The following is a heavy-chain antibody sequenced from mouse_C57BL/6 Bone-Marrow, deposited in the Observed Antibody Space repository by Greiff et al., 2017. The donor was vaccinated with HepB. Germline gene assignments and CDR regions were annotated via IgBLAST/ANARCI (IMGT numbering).Heavy chain of an antibody. J-gene: IGHJ4*01. D-gene: IGHD1-1*01. CDR1: GFTFSDYG. CDR3: AREHYYDSSPRYYAMDY. CDR2: ISNLAYSI. Sequence: EVQGVESGGGLVQPGGSLKLSCAASGFTFSDYGMAWVRQAPRKGPEWVAFISNLAYSIYYADTVTGRFTISRENAKNTLYLEMSSLRSEDTAMYYCAREHYYDSSPRYYAMDYWGQGTSVTVSS. V-gene: IGHV5-15*01.